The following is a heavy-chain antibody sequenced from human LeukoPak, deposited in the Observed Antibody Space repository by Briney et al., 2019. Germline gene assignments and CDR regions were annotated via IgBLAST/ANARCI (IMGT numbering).Heavy chain of an antibody. D-gene: IGHD6-19*01. CDR3: VRAPPYSSASWGYYGMDV. J-gene: IGHJ6*02. Sequence: GGSLRLSCAASGFTFSYYAMHWVRQAPGKGLESVAVISYDGSNKYYEDSVKGRFTISRDTAKNSLYLQMNSLSAGDTAVYYCVRAPPYSSASWGYYGMDVWGQGTTVTVSS. CDR2: ISYDGSNK. V-gene: IGHV3-30*14. CDR1: GFTFSYYA.